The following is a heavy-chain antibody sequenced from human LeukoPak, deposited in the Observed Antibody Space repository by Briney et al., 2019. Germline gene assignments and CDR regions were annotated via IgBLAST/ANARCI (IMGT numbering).Heavy chain of an antibody. CDR1: GGSISSSNYY. J-gene: IGHJ4*02. D-gene: IGHD1-26*01. Sequence: SETLSLTCTVSGGSISSSNYYWDWGRQPPGQGLEWIGSIHYSGSTYYNPSLRSRVTISVDTSKNQFSLKMSSVTAADTAVYYCAKTTGRGTVDPGTSGYITFWGQGTLVTVSS. CDR2: IHYSGST. CDR3: AKTTGRGTVDPGTSGYITF. V-gene: IGHV4-39*01.